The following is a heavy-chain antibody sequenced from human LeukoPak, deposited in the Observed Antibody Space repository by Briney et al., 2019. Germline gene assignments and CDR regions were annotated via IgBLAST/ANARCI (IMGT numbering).Heavy chain of an antibody. CDR2: ISAYNGNT. D-gene: IGHD3-22*01. V-gene: IGHV1-18*01. J-gene: IGHJ3*02. Sequence: GASVKVSCKASGYTFTSYGISWVRQAPGQGLEWMGWISAYNGNTNYAQKLQGRVTMTTDTSTSTAYMELRSLRSDDTAVYYCARDQSGYYYSSNAFDIWGQGTMVTVSS. CDR3: ARDQSGYYYSSNAFDI. CDR1: GYTFTSYG.